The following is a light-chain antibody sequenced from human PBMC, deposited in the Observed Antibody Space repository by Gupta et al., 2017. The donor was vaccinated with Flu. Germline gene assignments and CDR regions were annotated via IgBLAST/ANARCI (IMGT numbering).Light chain of an antibody. Sequence: QSALTQPASVSGSPGQSITIPCTGTSSDLNDYNSVSWYQRHPGKAPKLIIFEVYNRSSGVPNRFSGSKSGNAASLTISGLQAEDEATYYCISDTSRTSFVFGTGTEVSVL. CDR3: ISDTSRTSFV. CDR1: SSDLNDYNS. J-gene: IGLJ1*01. CDR2: EVY. V-gene: IGLV2-14*01.